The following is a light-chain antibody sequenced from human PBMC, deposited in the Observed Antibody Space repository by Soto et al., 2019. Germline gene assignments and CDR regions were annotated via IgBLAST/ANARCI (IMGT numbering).Light chain of an antibody. Sequence: EIVLTQSPGTLSLSPGERATLSCRASQSVTSNYLAWYQQKPGQAPRLLIYGTSSRATRIPDRFSGSGSGTDFTLTISRLAPEDYAVYYCQQYGTSPRTFGQGTMVEIK. J-gene: IGKJ1*01. CDR3: QQYGTSPRT. V-gene: IGKV3-20*01. CDR2: GTS. CDR1: QSVTSNY.